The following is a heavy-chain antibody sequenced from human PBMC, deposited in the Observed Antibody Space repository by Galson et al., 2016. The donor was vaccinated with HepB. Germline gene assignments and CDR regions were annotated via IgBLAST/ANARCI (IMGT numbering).Heavy chain of an antibody. D-gene: IGHD5-24*01. CDR3: VRDRDVEMAKSYYYYYGMDV. J-gene: IGHJ6*02. CDR1: GFTFNMYT. V-gene: IGHV3-21*01. Sequence: SLRLSCAASGFTFNMYTMTWVRQAPGKGLEWVSSITPGSTYTHFADSVKGRFTISRDNAKNSLYLQMNSLRAEDTAVYYCVRDRDVEMAKSYYYYYGMDVWGQGTTVTVSS. CDR2: ITPGSTYT.